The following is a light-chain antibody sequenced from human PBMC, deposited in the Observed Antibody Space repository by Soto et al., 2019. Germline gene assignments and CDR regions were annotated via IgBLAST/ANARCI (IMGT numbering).Light chain of an antibody. Sequence: QSVLTQPASVSGSPGQSITISCTGTSSDVGGYKYVSWYQQHPGKAPELMIYDVSNRPSGVSDRFSGSKSGNTASLTISGLQAEDEAHYHCSSYTSTTTLVVFGGGTKLTVL. CDR2: DVS. CDR3: SSYTSTTTLVV. CDR1: SSDVGGYKY. V-gene: IGLV2-14*01. J-gene: IGLJ3*02.